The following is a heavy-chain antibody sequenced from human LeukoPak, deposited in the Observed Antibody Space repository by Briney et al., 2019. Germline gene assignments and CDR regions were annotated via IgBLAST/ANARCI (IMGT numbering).Heavy chain of an antibody. CDR3: AAQGGGAVGATLDYYYYMDV. CDR1: GGTFSSYA. V-gene: IGHV1-69*13. CDR2: IIPIFGTA. D-gene: IGHD1-26*01. J-gene: IGHJ6*03. Sequence: SVKVSCKASGGTFSSYAISWVRQAPGQGLEWMGGIIPIFGTANYAQKFQGRVTITADESTSTAYMELSSLRSEDTAVYYCAAQGGGAVGATLDYYYYMDVWGEGTTVTVSS.